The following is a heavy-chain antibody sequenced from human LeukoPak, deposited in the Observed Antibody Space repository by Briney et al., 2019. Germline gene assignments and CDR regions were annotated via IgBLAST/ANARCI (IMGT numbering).Heavy chain of an antibody. CDR2: IKSDGSSA. D-gene: IGHD2-8*01. J-gene: IGHJ6*02. Sequence: PGGSLRLSCAASGFTFSRYWMHWVRQAPGTGLVWVANIKSDGSSASYADSVKGRFTISRDNAKNSLYLQMNSLRAEDTAAYYCARSDGHYYYYGMDVWGQGTTVTVSS. CDR1: GFTFSRYW. V-gene: IGHV3-74*01. CDR3: ARSDGHYYYYGMDV.